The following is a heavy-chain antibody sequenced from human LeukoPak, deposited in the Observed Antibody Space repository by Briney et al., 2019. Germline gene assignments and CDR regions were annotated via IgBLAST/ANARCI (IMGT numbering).Heavy chain of an antibody. CDR3: ARDRGSRSGGINYRRDSLDY. CDR2: ISSSGSNI. CDR1: EFTFSSYS. Sequence: PGGSLRLSCAASEFTFSSYSMNWVRRAPGKGLEWGSCISSSGSNIYYADSVKGRFTISRDNAKNSLYLQMNSLRDEDAAVYYCARDRGSRSGGINYRRDSLDYWGQGTLVTVSS. D-gene: IGHD2-15*01. J-gene: IGHJ4*02. V-gene: IGHV3-48*02.